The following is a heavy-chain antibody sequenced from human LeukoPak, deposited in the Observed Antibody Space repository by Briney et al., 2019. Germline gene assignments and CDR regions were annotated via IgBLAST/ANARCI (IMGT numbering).Heavy chain of an antibody. CDR2: IYYSGST. Sequence: SETLSLTCTVSGVSISSYYWSWIRQPPGKGLEWIAYIYYSGSTSYNPSLKSRVTISVDTSKNQFSLKLSSVTAADTAVYYCARVDSSGHYYLDYWGQGTLVTVSS. CDR1: GVSISSYY. CDR3: ARVDSSGHYYLDY. D-gene: IGHD3-22*01. J-gene: IGHJ4*02. V-gene: IGHV4-59*01.